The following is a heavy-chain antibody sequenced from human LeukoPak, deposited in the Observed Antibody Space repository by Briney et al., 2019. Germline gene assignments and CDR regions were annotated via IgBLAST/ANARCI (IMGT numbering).Heavy chain of an antibody. CDR3: ARDDVVPAALWSYMDV. V-gene: IGHV3-7*01. J-gene: IGHJ6*03. Sequence: GGSLRLSCVASRFTFNKYYMSWVRQAPGKGLQWVANINPDGSEKYYVDSVKGRFTISRDNAKNSLYLQMNSLRAEDTAVYYCARDDVVPAALWSYMDVWGKGTTVTVSS. CDR2: INPDGSEK. D-gene: IGHD2-2*01. CDR1: RFTFNKYY.